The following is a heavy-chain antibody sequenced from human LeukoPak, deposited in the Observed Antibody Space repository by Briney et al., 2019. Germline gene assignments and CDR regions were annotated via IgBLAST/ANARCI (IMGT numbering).Heavy chain of an antibody. CDR3: ARIPGGYYYAMDV. J-gene: IGHJ6*02. Sequence: GGSLRLSCAASGFTFSSYALHWVRQAPGKGLEWVAVISYDGSNKDYADSVKGRFTISRDNSKNTLYLQMNSLRDEDTAVYYCARIPGGYYYAMDVWGQGTTVTVSS. D-gene: IGHD3-16*01. V-gene: IGHV3-30*04. CDR1: GFTFSSYA. CDR2: ISYDGSNK.